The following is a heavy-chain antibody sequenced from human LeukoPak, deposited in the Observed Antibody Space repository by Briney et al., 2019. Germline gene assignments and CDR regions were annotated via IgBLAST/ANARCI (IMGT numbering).Heavy chain of an antibody. Sequence: GESLKISCKGPGYSFTSYWIAWVRQMPGKGLGWMGTIYPGDSDTRYSPSFQGQATFSADKSISTAYLQWSSLKASDTAMYYCARPRDGYPPYYMDVWGKGTTVTVSS. D-gene: IGHD5-24*01. CDR2: IYPGDSDT. J-gene: IGHJ6*03. CDR1: GYSFTSYW. V-gene: IGHV5-51*01. CDR3: ARPRDGYPPYYMDV.